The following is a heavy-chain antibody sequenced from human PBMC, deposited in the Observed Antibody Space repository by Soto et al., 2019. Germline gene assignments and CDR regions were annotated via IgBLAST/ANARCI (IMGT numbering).Heavy chain of an antibody. CDR2: ISTGSSTI. Sequence: GGSLSLSCAASGFTFSAYSMNWVRQAPGKGLEWVSYISTGSSTIYYADSVKGRFTISRDDAKNSLYLQMSSLTDEDTAVYYCARFGTPMWKDYFDYWGQGTLVTVSS. CDR1: GFTFSAYS. D-gene: IGHD3-16*01. CDR3: ARFGTPMWKDYFDY. J-gene: IGHJ4*02. V-gene: IGHV3-48*02.